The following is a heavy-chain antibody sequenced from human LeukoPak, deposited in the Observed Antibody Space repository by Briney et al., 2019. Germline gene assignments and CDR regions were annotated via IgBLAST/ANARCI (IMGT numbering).Heavy chain of an antibody. J-gene: IGHJ3*02. V-gene: IGHV4-38-2*01. Sequence: SETLSLTCAVSGYSISSGYYWGWIRQPPGKGLDWIGSIYHSGSTYYNPSPKSRVTISLDTSKDQFSLKLSSVTAADTAVYYCARQDGYCSSTSCYIFALDIWGQGTMIAVSS. CDR1: GYSISSGYY. CDR2: IYHSGST. CDR3: ARQDGYCSSTSCYIFALDI. D-gene: IGHD2-2*02.